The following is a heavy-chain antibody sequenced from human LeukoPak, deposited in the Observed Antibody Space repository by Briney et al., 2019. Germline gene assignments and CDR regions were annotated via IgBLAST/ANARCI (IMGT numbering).Heavy chain of an antibody. CDR2: IKQDGSEK. Sequence: GGSLRLSCAASGFTFSSYWMSWVRQAPGKGLEWVANIKQDGSEKYYVDSVKGRFTISRDNAKNSLYLQMNSLRAEDTAVYYCTRGGMVRGTYGMDVWGQGTTVTVSS. D-gene: IGHD3-10*01. J-gene: IGHJ6*02. CDR3: TRGGMVRGTYGMDV. CDR1: GFTFSSYW. V-gene: IGHV3-7*01.